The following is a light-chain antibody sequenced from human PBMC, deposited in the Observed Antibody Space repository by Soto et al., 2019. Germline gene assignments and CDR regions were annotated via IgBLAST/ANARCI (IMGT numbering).Light chain of an antibody. Sequence: EIVLTQSPGTLSLSPGDRATLSCRASQSVGSNYLAWYQQKPGQAPRLLIYAASSRAPGIPARFSGSGSGTDFTLTSSRLDPEDFAAYHCQQYGGSPWTFGQGTKVEIK. CDR2: AAS. J-gene: IGKJ1*01. V-gene: IGKV3-20*01. CDR3: QQYGGSPWT. CDR1: QSVGSNY.